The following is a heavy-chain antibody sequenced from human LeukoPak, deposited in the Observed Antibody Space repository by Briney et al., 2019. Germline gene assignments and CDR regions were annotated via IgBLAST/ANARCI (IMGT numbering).Heavy chain of an antibody. V-gene: IGHV1-46*01. CDR2: INPSSGST. D-gene: IGHD3-10*01. J-gene: IGHJ4*02. CDR3: ARDSSITMVRGVLKY. CDR1: GYTLTNNN. Sequence: ASVKVSCKASGYTLTNNNMHWVRQAPGQGLEWMGIINPSSGSTSYAQKFQGRVTMTRDTSTSTVYMELSSLRSEDTAVYFCARDSSITMVRGVLKYWGQGTLVTVSS.